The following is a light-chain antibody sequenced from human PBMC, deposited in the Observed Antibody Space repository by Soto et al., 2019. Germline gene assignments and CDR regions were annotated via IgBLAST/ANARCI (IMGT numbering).Light chain of an antibody. J-gene: IGKJ1*01. CDR3: QHYGT. CDR1: QSVSSN. V-gene: IGKV3-15*01. CDR2: GAS. Sequence: EIVMTQSPVTLSVSPGERATLSCRASQSVSSNLAWYQQKPGQAPRLLIYGASTRATGIPARFSGSGSGTEFTLTISSLQSEDFAVYYCQHYGTFGQGTKVEIK.